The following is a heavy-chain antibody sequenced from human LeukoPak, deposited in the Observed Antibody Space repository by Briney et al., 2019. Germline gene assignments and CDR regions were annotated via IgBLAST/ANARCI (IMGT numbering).Heavy chain of an antibody. CDR1: GFTFSSYA. CDR3: SRGIQLWLGLNY. V-gene: IGHV3-30*04. D-gene: IGHD5-18*01. Sequence: GGSLRLSCAASGFTFSSYAMHWVRQAPGKGLEWVAVISYDGSNKYYADSVKGRFTISRDNSKNTLYLQMNSLRAEDTAVYYCSRGIQLWLGLNYWGQGTLVTVSS. J-gene: IGHJ4*02. CDR2: ISYDGSNK.